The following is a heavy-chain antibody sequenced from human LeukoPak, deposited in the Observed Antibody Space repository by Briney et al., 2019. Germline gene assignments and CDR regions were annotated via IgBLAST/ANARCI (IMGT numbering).Heavy chain of an antibody. CDR1: GGSISSGSYY. CDR2: IYTSGST. CDR3: ARSRGYRYCAY. J-gene: IGHJ4*02. V-gene: IGHV4-61*02. D-gene: IGHD5-18*01. Sequence: SETLSLTCTVSGGSISSGSYYWSWIRQPAGKGLEWIGRIYTSGSTNYNPSLKSRVTISVDTSKNQFSLKLSSVTAADTAVYYCARSRGYRYCAYWGQGTVVTVSS.